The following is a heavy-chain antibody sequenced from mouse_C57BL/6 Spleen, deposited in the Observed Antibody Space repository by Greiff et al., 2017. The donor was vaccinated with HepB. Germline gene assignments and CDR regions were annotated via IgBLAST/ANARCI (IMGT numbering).Heavy chain of an antibody. V-gene: IGHV1-52*01. D-gene: IGHD1-1*01. Sequence: QVQLQQPGAELVRPGSSVKLSCKASGYTFTSYWMHWVKQRPIQGLEWIGNIDPSDSETHYNQKFKDKATLTVDKSSSTAYMQLSSLTSEDSAVYYCARNYGSSYKDWFAYWGQGTLVTVSA. CDR2: IDPSDSET. J-gene: IGHJ3*01. CDR1: GYTFTSYW. CDR3: ARNYGSSYKDWFAY.